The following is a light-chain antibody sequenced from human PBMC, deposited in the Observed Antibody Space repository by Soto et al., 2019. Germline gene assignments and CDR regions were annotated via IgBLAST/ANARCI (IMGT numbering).Light chain of an antibody. CDR3: QQYFNRTIST. Sequence: DIQMTQSPSSLSASVGDRVTITCQASQDISNYLNWYQQKPGKAPRLLIYDASNLETGVTSKFSGGGSGTDFTFTISSLQPEDIATYYCQQYFNRTISTFGPGTKVDIK. J-gene: IGKJ3*01. CDR1: QDISNY. V-gene: IGKV1-33*01. CDR2: DAS.